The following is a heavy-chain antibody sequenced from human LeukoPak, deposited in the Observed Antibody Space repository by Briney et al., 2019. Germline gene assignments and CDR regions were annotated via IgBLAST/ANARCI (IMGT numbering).Heavy chain of an antibody. Sequence: ASVTVSCKASGYTFTSYDISWVRQATGQGLEWMGRMNPNSGNTDYAQKFQGRVTMTRNTSISTAYMELSSLRSDDTAVYYCVRIHYSGTYFSQNYFDYWGQGTLATVSS. CDR2: MNPNSGNT. J-gene: IGHJ4*02. CDR1: GYTFTSYD. D-gene: IGHD1-26*01. CDR3: VRIHYSGTYFSQNYFDY. V-gene: IGHV1-8*01.